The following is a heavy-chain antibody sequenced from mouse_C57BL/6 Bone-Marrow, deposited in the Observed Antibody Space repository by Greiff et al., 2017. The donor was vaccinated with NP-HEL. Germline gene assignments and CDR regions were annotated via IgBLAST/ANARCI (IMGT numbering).Heavy chain of an antibody. Sequence: EVQLQESGGGLVQPGGSMKLSCVASGFTFSNYWMNWVRQSPEKGLEWVAQIRLKSDNYATHYAESVKGRFTISRDDSNSSVYLQMNNLRAEDTGIYYCCLPYYFDYWGQGTTLTVSS. CDR2: IRLKSDNYAT. D-gene: IGHD2-1*01. CDR3: CLPYYFDY. J-gene: IGHJ2*01. V-gene: IGHV6-3*01. CDR1: GFTFSNYW.